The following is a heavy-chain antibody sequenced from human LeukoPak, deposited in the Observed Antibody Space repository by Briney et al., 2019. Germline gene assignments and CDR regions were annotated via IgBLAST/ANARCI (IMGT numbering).Heavy chain of an antibody. D-gene: IGHD2-15*01. CDR1: GGSVSGYY. V-gene: IGHV4-59*02. J-gene: IGHJ4*02. CDR2: IYNSATT. Sequence: SETLSLTCSVSGGSVSGYYWSWIRQSPGKGLEWIAYIYNSATTNYNPSLKSRVAISMDTSRNQFSLKLSSVTAADTAVYYCSGRGSMMGGGWNFDYWGQEPLVPVSS. CDR3: SGRGSMMGGGWNFDY.